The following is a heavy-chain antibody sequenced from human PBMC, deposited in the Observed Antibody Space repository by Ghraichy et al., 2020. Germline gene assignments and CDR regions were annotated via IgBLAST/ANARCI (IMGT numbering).Heavy chain of an antibody. CDR3: ASLAVGATQTTGRGGAFDI. CDR1: GFTFSSYA. D-gene: IGHD1-26*01. J-gene: IGHJ3*02. V-gene: IGHV3-30-3*01. Sequence: GGSLRLSCAASGFTFSSYAMHWVRQAPGKGLEWVAVISYDGSNKYYADSVKGRFTISRDNSKNTLYLQMNSLRAEDTAVYYCASLAVGATQTTGRGGAFDIWGQGTMVTVSS. CDR2: ISYDGSNK.